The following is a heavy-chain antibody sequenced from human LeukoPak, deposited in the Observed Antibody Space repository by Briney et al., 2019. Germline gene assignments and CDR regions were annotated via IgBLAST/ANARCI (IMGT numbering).Heavy chain of an antibody. CDR3: ARGDCSSPACYTENNWFDP. CDR1: GGTFNTYK. D-gene: IGHD2-2*02. V-gene: IGHV1-69*05. CDR2: IIPIFGTT. J-gene: IGHJ5*02. Sequence: SVKVSCKASGGTFNTYKINWVRQAPGQGLEWMGDIIPIFGTTTYSQKFQGRVTITTDASTSTAYMELTSLTSEDTAVYYCARGDCSSPACYTENNWFDPWGQETLVTVSS.